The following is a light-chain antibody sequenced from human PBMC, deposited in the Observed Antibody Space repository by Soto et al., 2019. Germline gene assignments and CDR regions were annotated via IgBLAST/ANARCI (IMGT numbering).Light chain of an antibody. CDR1: QSVGRN. V-gene: IGKV3-15*01. CDR3: QQYHNWQYT. CDR2: GTS. J-gene: IGKJ2*01. Sequence: EIVMTQSPVALSVSPGERAALSCRASQSVGRNFAWYQQRPGQAPRVLIYGTSTRATGVPARFSGSGSETDFTLTISSLQSEDFAVYHCQQYHNWQYTFGQGTRLEIK.